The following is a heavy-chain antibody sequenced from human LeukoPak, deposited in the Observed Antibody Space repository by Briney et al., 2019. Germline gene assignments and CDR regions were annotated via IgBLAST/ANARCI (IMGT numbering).Heavy chain of an antibody. CDR1: GYTFTSYG. CDR2: ISAYNGNT. CDR3: AREGRYYYGDYSYYYYYGMDV. V-gene: IGHV1-18*01. D-gene: IGHD4-17*01. Sequence: ASVKVSCKASGYTFTSYGISWVRQAPGQGLERMGWISAYNGNTNYAQKLQGRVTMTTDTSTSTAYMELRSLRSDDTAVYYCAREGRYYYGDYSYYYYYGMDVWGQGTTVTVSS. J-gene: IGHJ6*02.